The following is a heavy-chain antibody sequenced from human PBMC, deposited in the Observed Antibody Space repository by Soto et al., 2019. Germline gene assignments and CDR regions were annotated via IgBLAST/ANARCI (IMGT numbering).Heavy chain of an antibody. D-gene: IGHD2-2*01. CDR3: AGGYCSSNSCYYLDC. Sequence: GWAQSLSCSASGVTFGPGAAHWVGQALGKGLVWVAVMSYDGCKNYYADSVKGLYTISSDNSKNTLYLQVTSLGTEDTAVYYLAGGYCSSNSCYYLDCWGQG. CDR2: MSYDGCKN. CDR1: GVTFGPGA. V-gene: IGHV3-30-3*01. J-gene: IGHJ4*02.